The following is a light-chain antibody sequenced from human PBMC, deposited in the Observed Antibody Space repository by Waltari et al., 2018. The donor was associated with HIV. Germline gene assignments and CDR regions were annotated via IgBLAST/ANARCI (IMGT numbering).Light chain of an antibody. CDR2: EVT. Sequence: QSALTQPPSASGSPGQGVTISCTGTSSDVGGHSYVPWYQQHPGKAPKLIISEVTKRPSGVPDRFSGSKSGNTASLTVSGLQAEDEGDYFCSSYSGRNRSVIFGGGTRVTVL. CDR1: SSDVGGHSY. V-gene: IGLV2-8*01. CDR3: SSYSGRNRSVI. J-gene: IGLJ2*01.